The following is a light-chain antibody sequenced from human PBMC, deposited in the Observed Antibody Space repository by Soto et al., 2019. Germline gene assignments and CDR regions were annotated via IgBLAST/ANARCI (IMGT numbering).Light chain of an antibody. CDR2: GAS. CDR1: RNINRK. J-gene: IGKJ4*01. V-gene: IGKV3-15*01. CDR3: QQYYDYPPLI. Sequence: EIVMTQSPATLSVSPGERATLSCRASRNINRKLAWYQKKPGQDPRLLISGASPRATGIPARFSGSWSGTEFTLTISSLQSEDCAVYYCQQYYDYPPLIFGGGTKVEIK.